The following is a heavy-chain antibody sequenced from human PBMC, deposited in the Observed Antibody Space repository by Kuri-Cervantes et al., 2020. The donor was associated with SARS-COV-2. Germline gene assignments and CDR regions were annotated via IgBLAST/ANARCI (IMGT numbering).Heavy chain of an antibody. J-gene: IGHJ1*01. V-gene: IGHV5-51*01. CDR2: IYPGDSDT. CDR3: ASGSGWYPEYFQH. Sequence: GGSLRLSCKGSGYSFTSYWIGWVRQMPGKGLEWMGIIYPGDSDTRYSPSFQGQATISADKSISTAYLQWSSLKASDTAMYYCASGSGWYPEYFQHWGQGTLVTVSS. D-gene: IGHD6-19*01. CDR1: GYSFTSYW.